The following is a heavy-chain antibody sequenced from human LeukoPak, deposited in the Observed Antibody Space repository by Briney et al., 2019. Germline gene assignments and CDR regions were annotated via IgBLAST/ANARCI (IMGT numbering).Heavy chain of an antibody. CDR1: GFTFDDYA. V-gene: IGHV3-9*01. CDR3: AKDRTRYYYYMDV. J-gene: IGHJ6*03. CDR2: ISWNSGSI. Sequence: SGGSLRLSCAASGFTFDDYAIHWVRQAPGKGLEWVSGISWNSGSIGYADSVKGRFTISRDNAKNSLYLQMNSLRAEDTALYYCAKDRTRYYYYMDVWGKGTTVTVSS.